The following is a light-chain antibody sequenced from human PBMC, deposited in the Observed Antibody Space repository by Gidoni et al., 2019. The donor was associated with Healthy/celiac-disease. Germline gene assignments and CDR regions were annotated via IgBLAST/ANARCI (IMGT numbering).Light chain of an antibody. J-gene: IGLJ2*01. Sequence: QSVLTQPHSVAGAPGQRVPISCTGSSSNIGAGYDVHWYQQLPGTAPKLLIYGNSNRPSGVPDRFSGSKSGTSASLAITGLQAEDEADYYCQSYDSSLSGSVVFGGGTKLTVL. CDR2: GNS. CDR3: QSYDSSLSGSVV. V-gene: IGLV1-40*01. CDR1: SSNIGAGYD.